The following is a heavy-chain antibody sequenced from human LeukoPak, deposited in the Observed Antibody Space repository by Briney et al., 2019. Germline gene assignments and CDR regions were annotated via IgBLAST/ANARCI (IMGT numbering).Heavy chain of an antibody. D-gene: IGHD6-13*01. J-gene: IGHJ5*02. V-gene: IGHV4-59*01. Sequence: AESLSLTCTVSGRSISIYYWSWIRQPPGKGLEWIGYIYYSGSTNYNPSLKSRVTISVDTSKNQFSLKLSSVTAADTAVYYCARYSSSWYLWRGWFDPWGQGTLVTVSS. CDR3: ARYSSSWYLWRGWFDP. CDR2: IYYSGST. CDR1: GRSISIYY.